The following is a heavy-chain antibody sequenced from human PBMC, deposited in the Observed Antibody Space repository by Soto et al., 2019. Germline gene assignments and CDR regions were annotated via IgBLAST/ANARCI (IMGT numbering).Heavy chain of an antibody. D-gene: IGHD6-19*01. CDR1: GFTVSSNY. Sequence: GGSLRLSCAASGFTVSSNYMSWVRQAPGKGLEWVSVIYSGGSTYYADSVKGRFTISRDNAKNSLYLQMNSLRAEDTAVYYCARVNQWLDAFDIWGQGTMVTVSS. J-gene: IGHJ3*02. V-gene: IGHV3-66*01. CDR3: ARVNQWLDAFDI. CDR2: IYSGGST.